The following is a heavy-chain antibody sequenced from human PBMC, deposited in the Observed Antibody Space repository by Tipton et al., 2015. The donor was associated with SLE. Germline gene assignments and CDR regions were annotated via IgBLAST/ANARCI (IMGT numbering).Heavy chain of an antibody. J-gene: IGHJ4*02. CDR3: ARHPEWRLLYFDY. CDR2: IYYSGST. CDR1: GGSFSGYY. V-gene: IGHV4-34*01. D-gene: IGHD1-26*01. Sequence: TLSLTCAVYGGSFSGYYWSWIHQPPGEGLEWIGSIYYSGSTYYNPSLKSRVTISVDTSKNQFSLKLSSVTAADTAVYYCARHPEWRLLYFDYWGQGTLVTVSS.